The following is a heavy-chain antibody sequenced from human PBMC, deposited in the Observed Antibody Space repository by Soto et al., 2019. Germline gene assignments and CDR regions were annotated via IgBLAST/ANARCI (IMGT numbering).Heavy chain of an antibody. J-gene: IGHJ2*01. Sequence: EVQLLESGGGLVQPGGSLRLSCAASGFTFSSYAMSWVRQAPGKGLEWVSAISGSGGSTYYADSVKGGFTISRDNSKKTLYLQMNSLRAEDTAVYYCASPGVAARGGTHWYFDLWGRGTLVTVSS. D-gene: IGHD6-6*01. V-gene: IGHV3-23*01. CDR2: ISGSGGST. CDR1: GFTFSSYA. CDR3: ASPGVAARGGTHWYFDL.